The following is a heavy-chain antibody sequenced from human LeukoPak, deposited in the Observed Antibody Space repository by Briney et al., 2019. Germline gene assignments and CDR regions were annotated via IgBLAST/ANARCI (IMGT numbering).Heavy chain of an antibody. Sequence: SETLPLTCTVSGGSISSYYWSWIRQPAGKGLEWIGRIYTSGSTNYNPSLKSRVTMSVDTSKNQFSLKLSSVTAADTAVYYCARVGTAPYYYYGMDVWGQGTTVTVSS. CDR2: IYTSGST. CDR1: GGSISSYY. J-gene: IGHJ6*02. V-gene: IGHV4-4*07. D-gene: IGHD5-18*01. CDR3: ARVGTAPYYYYGMDV.